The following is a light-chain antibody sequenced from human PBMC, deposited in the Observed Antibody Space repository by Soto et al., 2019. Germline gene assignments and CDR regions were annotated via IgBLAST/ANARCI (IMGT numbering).Light chain of an antibody. J-gene: IGKJ5*01. CDR1: QSVSSSY. CDR3: QQYGGSPPIT. CDR2: GAS. Sequence: EIALTQSPGTLSLSPGVRATLSCRASQSVSSSYLAWYQQKPGQAPRLLIYGASSRATGIPDRFSGSGSGTDFTLTISRLEPEDFAVYYCQQYGGSPPITFGQGTRLEIK. V-gene: IGKV3-20*01.